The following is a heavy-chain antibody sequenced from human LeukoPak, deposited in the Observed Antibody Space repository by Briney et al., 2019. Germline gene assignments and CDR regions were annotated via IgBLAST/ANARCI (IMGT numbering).Heavy chain of an antibody. CDR3: AREKKQWLDDYYYYGMDV. V-gene: IGHV3-30-3*01. CDR1: GFTFSGYP. Sequence: GGSLRLSCAASGFTFSGYPIHWVRQAPGKGLEWVAVISYDGSNKYYADSVKGRFTISRDNSKNTLYLQMNSLRAEDTAVYYCAREKKQWLDDYYYYGMDVWGQGTTVTVSS. CDR2: ISYDGSNK. J-gene: IGHJ6*02. D-gene: IGHD6-19*01.